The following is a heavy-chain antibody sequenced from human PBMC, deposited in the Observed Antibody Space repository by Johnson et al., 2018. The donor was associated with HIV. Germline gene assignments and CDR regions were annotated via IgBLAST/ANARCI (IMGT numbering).Heavy chain of an antibody. CDR2: ISYDGSDK. J-gene: IGHJ3*02. Sequence: VQLVESGGGVVQPGRSLRLSCAASGFTFSSYGMNWVRQAPGKGLEWVAVISYDGSDKYYVDSVKGRFTISRDNAKNSLYLQMNSRRAEDTAVYYCAKGRDSSGFGAFDIWGQGTMVTVSS. D-gene: IGHD3-22*01. CDR3: AKGRDSSGFGAFDI. V-gene: IGHV3-30*18. CDR1: GFTFSSYG.